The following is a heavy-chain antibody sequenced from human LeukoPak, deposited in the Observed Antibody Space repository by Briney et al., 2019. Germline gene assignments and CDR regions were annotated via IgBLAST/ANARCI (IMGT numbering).Heavy chain of an antibody. CDR3: ARQGGSYYDY. J-gene: IGHJ4*02. Sequence: GESLKISCKGSEYSFTNHWIAWVRQMPGKGLEWMGIIYPGDSGPRYSPSFQGQVTISADKSISTAYLQWSSLKASDTAMYYCARQGGSYYDYWGQGTLLTVSS. V-gene: IGHV5-51*01. CDR1: EYSFTNHW. CDR2: IYPGDSGP. D-gene: IGHD1-26*01.